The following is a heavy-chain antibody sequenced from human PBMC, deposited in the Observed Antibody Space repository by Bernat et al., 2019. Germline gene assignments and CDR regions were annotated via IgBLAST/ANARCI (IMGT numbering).Heavy chain of an antibody. J-gene: IGHJ4*02. V-gene: IGHV4-59*01. CDR3: AGGYNAFDY. Sequence: QVQLQESGPGLVKPSETLSLTCTVPGGSISSYYWSWIRQPPGKGLEWIGYIYYSGSTNYNPSPKSRVTISVDTSKNQFSLKLGSVTAADTAVYYCAGGYNAFDYWGQGTLVTVSS. CDR2: IYYSGST. CDR1: GGSISSYY. D-gene: IGHD5-18*01.